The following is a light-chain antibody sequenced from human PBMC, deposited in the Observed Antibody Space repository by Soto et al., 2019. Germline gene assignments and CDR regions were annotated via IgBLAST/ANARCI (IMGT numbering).Light chain of an antibody. J-gene: IGLJ2*01. CDR3: AAWDDSLNAVV. CDR2: TNN. Sequence: QSVLTQPPSVSGTPGHKVSISCSGSTSNLGGNTVNWYQQLPGTAPKLLIYTNNQRPSGVPDRFSGSKSGTSASLAISGRRSEDEADFYCAAWDDSLNAVVFGGGTKLTVL. V-gene: IGLV1-44*01. CDR1: TSNLGGNT.